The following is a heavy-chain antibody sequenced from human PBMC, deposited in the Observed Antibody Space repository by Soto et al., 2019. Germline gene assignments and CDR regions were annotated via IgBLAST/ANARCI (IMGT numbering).Heavy chain of an antibody. V-gene: IGHV1-18*01. CDR3: ARVVLVPAASYYYGMDV. J-gene: IGHJ6*02. Sequence: QVPLVQSGAEVKKPGASVKVSCKASGYTFTSYGISWVRQAPGQGLEWMGWISAYNGNTNYAQKLQGRVTMTTDTSTSTAYMELRSLRSDDTAMYYCARVVLVPAASYYYGMDVWGQGTTVTVSS. D-gene: IGHD2-2*01. CDR1: GYTFTSYG. CDR2: ISAYNGNT.